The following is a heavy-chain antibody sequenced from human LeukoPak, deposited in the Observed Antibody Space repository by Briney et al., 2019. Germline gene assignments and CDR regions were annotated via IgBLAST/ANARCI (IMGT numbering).Heavy chain of an antibody. J-gene: IGHJ4*02. V-gene: IGHV3-30-3*01. CDR1: GFTFSSYA. CDR2: ISYDGSNK. D-gene: IGHD3-3*01. Sequence: PGRSLRLSCAASGFTFSSYAMHWVRQAPGKGLEWVAVISYDGSNKYYADSVKGRFTISRDNSKNSLYLQMNSLRAEDTALYYCAKAQANYDFWSGYFDYWGQGTLVTVSS. CDR3: AKAQANYDFWSGYFDY.